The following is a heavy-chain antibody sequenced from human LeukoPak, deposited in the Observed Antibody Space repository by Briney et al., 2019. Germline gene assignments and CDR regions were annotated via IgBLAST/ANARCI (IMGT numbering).Heavy chain of an antibody. CDR1: GFTFSSYE. Sequence: GGSLRLSCAASGFTFSSYEINWVRQAPGKGLEWVSYISSSGSTRYYADSVKGRFTISRDNAKNSLYLQMNSLRAEDTAVYYCARVGSGSYYPYAFDIWGQGTMVTVSS. CDR2: ISSSGSTR. V-gene: IGHV3-48*03. J-gene: IGHJ3*02. CDR3: ARVGSGSYYPYAFDI. D-gene: IGHD1-26*01.